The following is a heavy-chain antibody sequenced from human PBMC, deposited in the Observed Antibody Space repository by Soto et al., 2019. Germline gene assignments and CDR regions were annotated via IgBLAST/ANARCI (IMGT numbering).Heavy chain of an antibody. CDR1: GGSVSSGSYY. J-gene: IGHJ5*02. CDR3: ARLSAAWFDP. CDR2: IYHSGST. Sequence: QVQLQESGPGLVQPSETLSLTCTVSGGSVSSGSYYWGWIRQPPGKGLEWIGYIYHSGSTNYNPSLKSRVTISVDTSKNQFSLSLTSVTAADTAVYYCARLSAAWFDPWGQGTLVTVAS. D-gene: IGHD6-19*01. V-gene: IGHV4-61*01.